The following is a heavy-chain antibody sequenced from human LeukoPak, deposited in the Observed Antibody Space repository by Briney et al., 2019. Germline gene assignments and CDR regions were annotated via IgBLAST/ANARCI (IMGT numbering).Heavy chain of an antibody. V-gene: IGHV4-31*03. J-gene: IGHJ4*02. D-gene: IGHD4-17*01. Sequence: TSETLSLTCTVSGGSISSGGYYWSWVRQRPEKGLEWIGYIYYSGTAYYNPSLKSRVTMSVDTSKYQFSLKLDSVTAADTAVYYCARFSNDHGVKFDYWGQGTLVTVSS. CDR3: ARFSNDHGVKFDY. CDR1: GGSISSGGYY. CDR2: IYYSGTA.